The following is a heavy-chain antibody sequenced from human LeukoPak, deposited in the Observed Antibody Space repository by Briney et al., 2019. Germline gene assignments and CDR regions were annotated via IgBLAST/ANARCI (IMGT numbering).Heavy chain of an antibody. D-gene: IGHD1-7*01. Sequence: SETLSLTCAVYGGSFSNYYWSWIRQSPGKGLEWIGEINDSGTINYNPSLMSRVTVSVDKSKNQFSLKLSSVTAADTVVYYCARRWNYGRNYYIDVWGKGATVSVSS. CDR2: INDSGTI. CDR1: GGSFSNYY. CDR3: ARRWNYGRNYYIDV. V-gene: IGHV4-34*01. J-gene: IGHJ6*03.